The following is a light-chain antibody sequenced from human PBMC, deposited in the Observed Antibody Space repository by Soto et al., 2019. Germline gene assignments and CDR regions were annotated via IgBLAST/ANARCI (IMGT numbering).Light chain of an antibody. J-gene: IGLJ2*01. V-gene: IGLV2-14*01. Sequence: QSALTQPPSASGSPGQSVTISCTGTSSDVGGYNYVSWYQQHPGRAPKLMIYEVSNRPSGVSNRFSGSKSDNTASLTISGLQAEDEADYYCSSYTRSSTVVFGGGTKLTVL. CDR2: EVS. CDR3: SSYTRSSTVV. CDR1: SSDVGGYNY.